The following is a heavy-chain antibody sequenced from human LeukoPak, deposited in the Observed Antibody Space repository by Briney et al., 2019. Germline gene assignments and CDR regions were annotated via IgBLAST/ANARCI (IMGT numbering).Heavy chain of an antibody. CDR3: AKSGAMAGTGYY. CDR2: IYPGDSDT. CDR1: GYSFTSYW. Sequence: GESLKVSCETSGYSFTSYWIGWVRQMPGKGLEWMGIIYPGDSDTRYNPSFQGQVTISADKSINTAYLQWSSLKASDTAVYFCAKSGAMAGTGYYWGQGTLATVSS. V-gene: IGHV5-51*01. J-gene: IGHJ4*02. D-gene: IGHD6-19*01.